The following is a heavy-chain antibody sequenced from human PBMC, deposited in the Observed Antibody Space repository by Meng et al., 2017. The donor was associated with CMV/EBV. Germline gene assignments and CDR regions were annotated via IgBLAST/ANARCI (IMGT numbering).Heavy chain of an antibody. CDR2: IYYSGST. Sequence: GSLRLSCTVSGGSISSYYWSWIRQPPGKGLEWIGYIYYSGSTNYNPSLKSRVTISVDTSKNQFSLTLSSVTAADTAVYYCARMLAPVYGMDVWGQGTTVTVSS. J-gene: IGHJ6*02. V-gene: IGHV4-59*01. CDR3: ARMLAPVYGMDV. CDR1: GGSISSYY. D-gene: IGHD2-8*01.